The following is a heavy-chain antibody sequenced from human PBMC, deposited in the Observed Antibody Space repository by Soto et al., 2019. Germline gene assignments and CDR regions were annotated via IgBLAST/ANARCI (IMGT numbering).Heavy chain of an antibody. CDR3: ARGQVEMATTTHYYYYGMDV. Sequence: QVQLVQSGAEVKKPGSSVKVSCKASGGTFSSYAISWVRQAPGQGLEWMGGIIPIFGTANYAQKFQGRVTITADESTSTAYMELSSLRSEDTAVYYCARGQVEMATTTHYYYYGMDVWGQGTTVTVSS. V-gene: IGHV1-69*12. CDR2: IIPIFGTA. CDR1: GGTFSSYA. D-gene: IGHD5-12*01. J-gene: IGHJ6*02.